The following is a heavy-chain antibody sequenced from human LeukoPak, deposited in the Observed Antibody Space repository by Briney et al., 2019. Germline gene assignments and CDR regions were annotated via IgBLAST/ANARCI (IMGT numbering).Heavy chain of an antibody. D-gene: IGHD6-19*01. V-gene: IGHV1-69*06. J-gene: IGHJ6*03. Sequence: SVKVSRKASGGTFSSYAISWVRQAPGQGLEWMGGIIPIFGTANYAQKFQGRVTITADKSTSTAYMELSSLRSEDTAVYYCARGRSSGWYRWNYYYYMDVWGKGTTVTVSS. CDR1: GGTFSSYA. CDR2: IIPIFGTA. CDR3: ARGRSSGWYRWNYYYYMDV.